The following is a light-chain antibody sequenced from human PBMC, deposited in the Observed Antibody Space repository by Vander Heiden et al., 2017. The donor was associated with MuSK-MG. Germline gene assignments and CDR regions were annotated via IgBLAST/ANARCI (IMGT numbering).Light chain of an antibody. J-gene: IGKJ1*01. CDR1: QSVLYSSNNKNY. V-gene: IGKV4-1*01. Sequence: DIVMTQSPDSLAVSLGERATINCKSSQSVLYSSNNKNYLAWYQQKPGQPPKLLIYWASTRESGVPDRFSGSGSGTVFTLTISSLQAEDVAVYYCQQDYSTPWTFGQGTKVEI. CDR2: WAS. CDR3: QQDYSTPWT.